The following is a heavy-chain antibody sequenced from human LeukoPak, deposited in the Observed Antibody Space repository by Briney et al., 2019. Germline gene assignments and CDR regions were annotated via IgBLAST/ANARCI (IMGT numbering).Heavy chain of an antibody. V-gene: IGHV3-72*01. CDR3: ARAPPIGATYSFDY. J-gene: IGHJ4*02. D-gene: IGHD4/OR15-4a*01. Sequence: LSLTCTVSGGSISSYYWSWVRQAPGQGLEWVGRSRNKANSYTTEYAPSVKGRFTISRDDTKNSLLLQMNSLKTEDTAVYYCARAPPIGATYSFDYWGQGTLVTVSS. CDR1: GGSISSYY. CDR2: SRNKANSYTT.